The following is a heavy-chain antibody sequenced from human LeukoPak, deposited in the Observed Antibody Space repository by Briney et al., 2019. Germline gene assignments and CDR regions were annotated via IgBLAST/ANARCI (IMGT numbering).Heavy chain of an antibody. V-gene: IGHV3-74*01. CDR1: GFTFSSYW. CDR2: INSDGSST. D-gene: IGHD3-22*01. Sequence: QPGGSLRLSCAASGFTFSSYWMYWVRQAPGKGLVWVSRINSDGSSTSHADSVKGRFTISRDNAKNTLYLQMNSLRAEDTAVYYCAREGGYSHAFDYWGQGNLVTASS. CDR3: AREGGYSHAFDY. J-gene: IGHJ4*02.